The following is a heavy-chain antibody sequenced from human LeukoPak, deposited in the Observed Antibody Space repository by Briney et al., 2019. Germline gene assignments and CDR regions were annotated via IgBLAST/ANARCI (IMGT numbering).Heavy chain of an antibody. CDR1: GDSISSYF. J-gene: IGHJ5*02. V-gene: IGHV4-59*12. CDR3: ARDSHALDMATPGGFDP. Sequence: SSETLSLTCTVSGDSISSYFWSWLRQPPGKGLEWIGYVHNSGRTSYNPSLKTRVTISVDTSKPQFSLTLSSVTAAHTAVYYCARDSHALDMATPGGFDPWGQGTLVTVSS. D-gene: IGHD5-24*01. CDR2: VHNSGRT.